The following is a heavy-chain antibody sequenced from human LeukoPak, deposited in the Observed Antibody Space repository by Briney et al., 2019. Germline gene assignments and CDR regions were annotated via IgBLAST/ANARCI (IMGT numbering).Heavy chain of an antibody. CDR1: GFTFSSYW. CDR2: IREDGSEK. J-gene: IGHJ4*02. D-gene: IGHD1-26*01. V-gene: IGHV3-7*01. Sequence: HPGGSLRLSCAASGFTFSSYWMTWVRQAPGKGLEWVANIREDGSEKFYVDSLKGRFTISRDNAKNPLYLQMNSLRVEDTAMYYCARFRGGFWGQGTLVTVSS. CDR3: ARFRGGF.